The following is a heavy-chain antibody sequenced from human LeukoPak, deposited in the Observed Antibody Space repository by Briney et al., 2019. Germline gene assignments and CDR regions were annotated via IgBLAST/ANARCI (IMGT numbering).Heavy chain of an antibody. CDR2: ISWNSGSI. J-gene: IGHJ5*02. CDR1: GFTFDDYA. D-gene: IGHD6-6*01. Sequence: GRSLRLSCAASGFTFDDYAMHWVRQAPGKGLEWVSGISWNSGSIGYADSVKGRFTISRDNAKNSLYLQMNSLRAEDTALYYCARAARTIEYSSSPGPNWFDPWGQGTLVTVSS. CDR3: ARAARTIEYSSSPGPNWFDP. V-gene: IGHV3-9*01.